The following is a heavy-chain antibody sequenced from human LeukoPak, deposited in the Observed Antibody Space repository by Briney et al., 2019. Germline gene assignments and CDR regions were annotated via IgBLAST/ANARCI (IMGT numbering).Heavy chain of an antibody. V-gene: IGHV3-21*01. CDR3: ARSGIDCSGGSCLYFDY. Sequence: GGPLRLSCAASGFTFSSYSVNWVRQAPGKGLEWVSSISSSSSYIYYADSVKGRFTISRDNAKNSLYLQMNSLRAEDTAVYYCARSGIDCSGGSCLYFDYWGQGTLVTVSS. CDR1: GFTFSSYS. J-gene: IGHJ4*02. CDR2: ISSSSSYI. D-gene: IGHD2-15*01.